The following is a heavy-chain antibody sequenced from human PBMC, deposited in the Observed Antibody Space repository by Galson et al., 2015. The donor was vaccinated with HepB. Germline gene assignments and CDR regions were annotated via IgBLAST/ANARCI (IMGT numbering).Heavy chain of an antibody. CDR1: GFTFSTYA. J-gene: IGHJ4*02. D-gene: IGHD3-22*01. Sequence: SLRLSCAASGFTFSTYAMHWVRQAPGKGLECVAVISYDGSNKYYADSVKGRFTISRDNSKNTLSLQMNSVRAEDTAVYYCAREFPYDSSGWAVGDWGQGTLVTVSS. CDR3: AREFPYDSSGWAVGD. V-gene: IGHV3-30-3*01. CDR2: ISYDGSNK.